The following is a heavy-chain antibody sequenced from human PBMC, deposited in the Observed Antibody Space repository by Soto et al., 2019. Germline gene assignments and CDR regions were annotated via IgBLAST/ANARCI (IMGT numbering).Heavy chain of an antibody. J-gene: IGHJ4*02. CDR2: INHSGST. Sequence: QVQLQQWGAGLLKPSETLSLTCAVYGGSFSGYYWSWIRQPPGKGLEWIGEINHSGSTNYNPSLKSRVTIXVXQSKNQFSLKLSSVTAADTAVYYCARGRDGSPTFDYWGQGTLVTVSS. CDR1: GGSFSGYY. CDR3: ARGRDGSPTFDY. D-gene: IGHD2-15*01. V-gene: IGHV4-34*01.